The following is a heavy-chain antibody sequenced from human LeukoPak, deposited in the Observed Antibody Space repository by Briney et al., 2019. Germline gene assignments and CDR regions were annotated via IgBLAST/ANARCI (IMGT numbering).Heavy chain of an antibody. J-gene: IGHJ5*02. CDR1: GGSFSGYY. CDR3: ARGRHSSGWYGRHNWFDP. V-gene: IGHV4-34*01. D-gene: IGHD6-19*01. Sequence: SETLSLTCAVYGGSFSGYYWSWIRQPPGKALEWIGEINHSGSTNYNPPLKSRVTISVDTSKNQFSLKLSSVTAADTAVYYCARGRHSSGWYGRHNWFDPWGQGTLVTVSS. CDR2: INHSGST.